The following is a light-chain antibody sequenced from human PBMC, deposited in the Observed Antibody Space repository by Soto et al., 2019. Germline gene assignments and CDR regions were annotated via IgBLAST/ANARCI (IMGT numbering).Light chain of an antibody. Sequence: DIQMTQSPSTLSASVGDSVTITCRASQSITTWLAWYQQKPGKAPKLLIQKASTLESGVPSRFSGSGFGTEFTLTITRLQPDDFATYYWQLYNSYALAFGGGTKVEI. CDR2: KAS. CDR1: QSITTW. CDR3: QLYNSYALA. J-gene: IGKJ4*01. V-gene: IGKV1-5*03.